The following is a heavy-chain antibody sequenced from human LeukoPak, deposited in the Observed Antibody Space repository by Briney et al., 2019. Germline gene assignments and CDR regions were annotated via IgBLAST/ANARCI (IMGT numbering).Heavy chain of an antibody. Sequence: GASVKVSCKASGYTFTSYGISWVRQAPGQGLEWMGWINPNSDGTNYAQKFQGRVTMTRDTSISTAYMELSSLRSEDTAVYYCARDPRGTYMDVWGKGTTVTVSS. V-gene: IGHV1-2*02. J-gene: IGHJ6*03. D-gene: IGHD3-10*01. CDR3: ARDPRGTYMDV. CDR2: INPNSDGT. CDR1: GYTFTSYG.